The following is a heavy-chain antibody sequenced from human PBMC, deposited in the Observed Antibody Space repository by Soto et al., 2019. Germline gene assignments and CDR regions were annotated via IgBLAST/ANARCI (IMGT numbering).Heavy chain of an antibody. CDR3: ARGGDPLNFYFDY. J-gene: IGHJ4*02. Sequence: GGSLRLSCAASGFTVSSNYMSWVRQAPGKGLEWVSVIYSGGSTYYADSVKGRFTISRDNSKNTLYLQMNSLRAEDTAVYYCARGGDPLNFYFDYWGQGTLVTVSS. D-gene: IGHD3-10*01. CDR2: IYSGGST. V-gene: IGHV3-53*01. CDR1: GFTVSSNY.